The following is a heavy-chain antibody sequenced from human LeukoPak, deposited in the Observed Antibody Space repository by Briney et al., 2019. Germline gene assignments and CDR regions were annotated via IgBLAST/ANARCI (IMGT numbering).Heavy chain of an antibody. CDR3: ARGGYYYDSSGYPYYFDY. J-gene: IGHJ4*02. CDR1: GYTFTSYD. D-gene: IGHD3-22*01. V-gene: IGHV1-8*01. CDR2: MNPNSGNT. Sequence: ASVKVSCKASGYTFTSYDINWVRQATGQGLEWMGWMNPNSGNTGYAQKFQGRVTMTRSTSISTAYMELSSLRSEDTAVYYCARGGYYYDSSGYPYYFDYWGQGTLVTVSS.